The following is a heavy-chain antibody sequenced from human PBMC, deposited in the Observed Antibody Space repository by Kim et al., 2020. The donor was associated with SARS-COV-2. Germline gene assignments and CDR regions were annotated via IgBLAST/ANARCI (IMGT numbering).Heavy chain of an antibody. Sequence: SVKVSCKASGGTFSSYAISWVRQAPGQGLEWMGGIIPIFGTANYAQKFQGRVTITADESTSTAYMELSSLRSEDTAVYYCARESPSVVVVAAYYYYGMDVWGQGTTVTVSS. CDR3: ARESPSVVVVAAYYYYGMDV. CDR1: GGTFSSYA. D-gene: IGHD2-15*01. J-gene: IGHJ6*02. V-gene: IGHV1-69*13. CDR2: IIPIFGTA.